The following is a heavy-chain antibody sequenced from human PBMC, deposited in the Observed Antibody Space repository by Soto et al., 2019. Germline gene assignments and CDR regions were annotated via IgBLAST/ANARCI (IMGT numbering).Heavy chain of an antibody. CDR1: GFTFSSYG. Sequence: PGGSLRLSCAASGFTFSSYGMHWVRQAPGKGLEWVAVISYDGSNRYYADSVKGRFTISRDNSKNTLYLQMNSLRAEDTAVYYCAKVRYGDYYFGDWGKGTPVTVDS. CDR2: ISYDGSNR. D-gene: IGHD4-17*01. J-gene: IGHJ4*02. CDR3: AKVRYGDYYFGD. V-gene: IGHV3-30*18.